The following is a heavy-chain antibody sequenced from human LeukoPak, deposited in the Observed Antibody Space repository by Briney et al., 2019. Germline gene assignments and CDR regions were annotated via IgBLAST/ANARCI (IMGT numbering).Heavy chain of an antibody. V-gene: IGHV3-30*03. Sequence: GRSLRLSCAASGFTFSSYGMHWVRQAPGKGLEWVAVISYDGSNKYYADSVKGRFTISRDNSKNTLYLQMNSLRAEDTAVYYCARATSLNMDVWGKGTTVTVSS. CDR1: GFTFSSYG. CDR3: ARATSLNMDV. J-gene: IGHJ6*03. CDR2: ISYDGSNK.